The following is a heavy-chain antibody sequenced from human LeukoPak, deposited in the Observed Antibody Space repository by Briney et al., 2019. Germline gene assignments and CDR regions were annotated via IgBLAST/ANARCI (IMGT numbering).Heavy chain of an antibody. CDR2: IIPVFGTA. Sequence: GASVKVSCKASGGTSSSYAISWVRQAPGQGLEWMGGIIPVFGTANYAQKFQGRVTITADESTSTAYMELSSLRSEDTAVYYCARGRAQWEQLDYYFDYWGQGTLVTVSS. V-gene: IGHV1-69*13. J-gene: IGHJ4*02. CDR3: ARGRAQWEQLDYYFDY. D-gene: IGHD1-26*01. CDR1: GGTSSSYA.